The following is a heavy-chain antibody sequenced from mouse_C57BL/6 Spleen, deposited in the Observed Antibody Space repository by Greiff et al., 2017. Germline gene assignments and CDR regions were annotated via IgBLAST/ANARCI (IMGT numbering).Heavy chain of an antibody. J-gene: IGHJ2*01. D-gene: IGHD1-1*01. Sequence: VQLQQSGPELVKPGASVKISCKASGYTITDYYMNWVKQSHGKSLEWIGDINPNNGGTSYNQKFKGKATLTVDKSSSTAYMELRSLTSEDSAVYYCARDYGSSSFDYWGQGTTLTVSS. V-gene: IGHV1-26*01. CDR2: INPNNGGT. CDR1: GYTITDYY. CDR3: ARDYGSSSFDY.